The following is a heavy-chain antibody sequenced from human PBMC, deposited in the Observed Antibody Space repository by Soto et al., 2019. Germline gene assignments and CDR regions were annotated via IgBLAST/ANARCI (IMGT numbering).Heavy chain of an antibody. CDR2: LSDSGGSI. CDR1: GFTFSRHA. V-gene: IGHV3-23*01. CDR3: VRAGVVWGVNPIRYSYYGMDV. D-gene: IGHD3-10*01. J-gene: IGHJ6*02. Sequence: PGGSLRLSCTASGFTFSRHAMTWVRPAPGKGLEWVSGLSDSGGSIYYADSVKGRFTISRDNSKNTLYLQMNSLRVEDMAVYYCVRAGVVWGVNPIRYSYYGMDVWGQGTTVTVSS.